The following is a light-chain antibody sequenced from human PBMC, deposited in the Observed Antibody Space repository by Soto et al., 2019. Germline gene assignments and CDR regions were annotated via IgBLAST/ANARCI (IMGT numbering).Light chain of an antibody. Sequence: QSVLTQPPSASGTPGQRVTISCSGSSSNIGSNKVTWYQQLPGAAPKLLIYSNDQRPSGAPDRFSDSESGSSASLAISGLQTDYEAEYDSAAWGDRLYGCVFATGTKLTV. CDR2: SND. V-gene: IGLV1-44*01. J-gene: IGLJ1*01. CDR3: AAWGDRLYGCV. CDR1: SSNIGSNK.